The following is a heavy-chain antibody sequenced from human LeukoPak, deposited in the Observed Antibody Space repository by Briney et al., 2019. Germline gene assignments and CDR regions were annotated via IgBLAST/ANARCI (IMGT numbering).Heavy chain of an antibody. V-gene: IGHV3-33*01. Sequence: PGGSLRLSCAASGFTFSTYSMHWVRQAPGKGLEWVAVIWYDGSNKYYADSVKGRFTISRDNSKNTLYLQMNSLRAEDTAVYYCARALVAPYYFDYWGQEALVTVPS. D-gene: IGHD2-15*01. CDR1: GFTFSTYS. J-gene: IGHJ4*02. CDR3: ARALVAPYYFDY. CDR2: IWYDGSNK.